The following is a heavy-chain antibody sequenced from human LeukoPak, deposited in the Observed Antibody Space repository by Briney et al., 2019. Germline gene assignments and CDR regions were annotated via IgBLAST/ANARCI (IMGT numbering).Heavy chain of an antibody. J-gene: IGHJ3*01. V-gene: IGHV2-5*02. Sequence: SGPTLVHPTPTLTHTRPFSGFSARTSGVGGGWIRHPPGKCLEWLSVVFWDNDKGYNPSLKSRLTITKDPSTNQVVLILANVDPVDTATYYCAHTYYYDSNDYYRFAFGFWGQGTLVTVSS. CDR2: VFWDNDK. D-gene: IGHD3-22*01. CDR1: GFSARTSGVG. CDR3: AHTYYYDSNDYYRFAFGF.